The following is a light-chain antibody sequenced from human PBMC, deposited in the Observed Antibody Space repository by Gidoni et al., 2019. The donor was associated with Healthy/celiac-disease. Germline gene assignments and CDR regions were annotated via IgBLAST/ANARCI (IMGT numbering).Light chain of an antibody. Sequence: DIVMTQSPASLAVSLGERATINCKSSQSVLYSSNNKNYLAWYQQKPGQPPKLLIYWASTRESGVPDRFSGSGSGTDFTLTISSLQAEDVAVYYCQQYYSFGQGTKLEIK. V-gene: IGKV4-1*01. CDR3: QQYYS. CDR1: QSVLYSSNNKNY. J-gene: IGKJ2*01. CDR2: WAS.